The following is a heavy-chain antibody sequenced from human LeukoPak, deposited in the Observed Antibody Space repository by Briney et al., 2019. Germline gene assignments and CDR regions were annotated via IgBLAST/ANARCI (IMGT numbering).Heavy chain of an antibody. D-gene: IGHD2-15*01. J-gene: IGHJ3*01. Sequence: SETLSLTCTVSGASINKDYWAWIRQPPGRGLEWIGYVIDSDFNEANGDITNYNPSLETRGTTSRDTPKNQFSLKLSSMTAADTAIYYCVRASADSGGAFDVWGHGTVVTVSS. CDR2: VIDSDFNEANGDIT. CDR3: VRASADSGGAFDV. CDR1: GASINKDY. V-gene: IGHV4-59*01.